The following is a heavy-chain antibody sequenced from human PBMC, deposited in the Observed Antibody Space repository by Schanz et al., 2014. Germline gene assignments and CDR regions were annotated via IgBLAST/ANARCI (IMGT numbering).Heavy chain of an antibody. D-gene: IGHD2-15*01. CDR3: AREDCSARSCYFRY. Sequence: QAQLVESGGGVVQPGRSLRLSCVASGFTFISYDIHWVRQAPGKGLEWVAVIRYDGRNKNFVESVKGRFTISRDNSNSTVYLQMNNRGAEDTAVYYCAREDCSARSCYFRYWGQGTLVTVSS. CDR2: IRYDGRNK. J-gene: IGHJ4*02. V-gene: IGHV3-33*01. CDR1: GFTFISYD.